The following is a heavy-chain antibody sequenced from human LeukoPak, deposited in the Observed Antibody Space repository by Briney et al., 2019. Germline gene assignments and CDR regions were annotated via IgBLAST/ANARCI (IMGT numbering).Heavy chain of an antibody. D-gene: IGHD2-8*01. CDR2: IGGDGVNT. CDR1: GLTFXSYW. V-gene: IGHV3-23*01. J-gene: IGHJ4*02. CDR3: AKKMGNGAFYAFDS. Sequence: GSLRLSCAGTGLTFXSYWMTWVRQAPGRGLEGVSIIGGDGVNTYYADSVKGRFTISKDNSKNTLYLQINSLRVEDTAVYFCAKKMGNGAFYAFDSWGQGTLVTVSS.